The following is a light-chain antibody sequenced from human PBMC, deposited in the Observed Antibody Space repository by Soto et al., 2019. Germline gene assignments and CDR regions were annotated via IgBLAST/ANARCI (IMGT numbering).Light chain of an antibody. V-gene: IGLV2-14*01. J-gene: IGLJ7*01. CDR2: EVS. CDR1: SSDVGGYSY. Sequence: QSALTQPASVSGSPGQSITISCTGTSSDVGGYSYVSWYQQHPGRPPQLMIYEVSNRPSGVSSRFSGSKSGDTASLTISGLQAEDEADYYCSSYSSTTTLLFGGGTQLTVL. CDR3: SSYSSTTTLL.